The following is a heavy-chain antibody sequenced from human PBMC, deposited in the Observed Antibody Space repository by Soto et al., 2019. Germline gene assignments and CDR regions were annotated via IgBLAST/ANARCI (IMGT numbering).Heavy chain of an antibody. CDR2: ISYDGSNK. Sequence: GGSLRLSCAASGFTFSSYAMHWVRQAPGKGLEWVAVISYDGSNKYYADSVKGRFTISRDNSKNTLYLQMNSLRAEDTAVYYCAREAGSGSYFDYWGQGTLVTVSS. V-gene: IGHV3-30*04. D-gene: IGHD1-26*01. CDR1: GFTFSSYA. CDR3: AREAGSGSYFDY. J-gene: IGHJ4*02.